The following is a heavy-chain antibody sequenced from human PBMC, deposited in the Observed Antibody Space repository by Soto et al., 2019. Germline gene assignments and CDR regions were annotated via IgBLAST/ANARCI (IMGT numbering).Heavy chain of an antibody. J-gene: IGHJ6*02. V-gene: IGHV3-23*01. CDR3: AKLAYSSSRGHYYGMDV. CDR1: GFTFSSYA. D-gene: IGHD6-6*01. Sequence: EVQVLESGGGLVQPGGSLRLSCAASGFTFSSYAMSWVRQAPGKGLEWVSTISDSGGRTCYADSVKGRFTISRDNSKNTLYLQMNSLRAEDTAIYYCAKLAYSSSRGHYYGMDVWGQGTTVTVSS. CDR2: ISDSGGRT.